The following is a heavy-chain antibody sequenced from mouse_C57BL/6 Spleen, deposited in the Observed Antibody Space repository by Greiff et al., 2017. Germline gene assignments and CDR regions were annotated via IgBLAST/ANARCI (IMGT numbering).Heavy chain of an antibody. V-gene: IGHV1-74*01. J-gene: IGHJ4*01. CDR1: GYTFTSYW. CDR3: AIQEFLYYYAMDY. D-gene: IGHD2-3*01. Sequence: QVQLQQPGAELVKPGASVKVSCKASGYTFTSYWMHWVKQRPGQGLEWIGRIDPSDSATNYNQKFKGKATLTVDKSSSTAYMQLSSLTSEDSAVYYCAIQEFLYYYAMDYWGPGTSVTVSS. CDR2: IDPSDSAT.